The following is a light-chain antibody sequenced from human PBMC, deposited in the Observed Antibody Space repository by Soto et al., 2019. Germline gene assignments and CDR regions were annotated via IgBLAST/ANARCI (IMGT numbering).Light chain of an antibody. V-gene: IGLV2-14*01. J-gene: IGLJ3*02. CDR2: EVS. Sequence: QSALTQPASVSGSPGQSITISCTGTSSDVGSYNYVSWYQQHPGKAPKLMIYEVSNRPSGVSDRFSGSKSGNTASPTSSGLQAEDEADYYCSSYTSTATRVFGGGTKLTVL. CDR1: SSDVGSYNY. CDR3: SSYTSTATRV.